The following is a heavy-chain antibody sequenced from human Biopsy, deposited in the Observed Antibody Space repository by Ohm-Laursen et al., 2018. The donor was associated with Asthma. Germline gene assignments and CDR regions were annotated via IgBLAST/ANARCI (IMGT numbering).Heavy chain of an antibody. Sequence: SLRLSCTASGFTFSSNAMHWVRQAPGKGLEWVTVISYDGNNKYYADSVKGRFTIPRDNSKNTLYLQMNSLTAEDTAVYYCAREGVAGTHIEDWGQGTLVTVSS. CDR2: ISYDGNNK. D-gene: IGHD6-19*01. J-gene: IGHJ4*02. CDR3: AREGVAGTHIED. CDR1: GFTFSSNA. V-gene: IGHV3-30-3*01.